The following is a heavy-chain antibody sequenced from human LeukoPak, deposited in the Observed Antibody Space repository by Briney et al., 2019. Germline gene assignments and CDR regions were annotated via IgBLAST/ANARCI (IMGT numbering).Heavy chain of an antibody. D-gene: IGHD5-12*01. Sequence: PGGSLRLSCAASGFTFSSYGMHWVRQAPGKGLEWLAVVSDDGSNKYYEDSVRGRFTFSRDNSKNTLYLQMSSLRDEDTAVYYCAKPRLRGGYLFDYWGQGTLVTVSS. V-gene: IGHV3-30*18. CDR1: GFTFSSYG. J-gene: IGHJ4*02. CDR2: VSDDGSNK. CDR3: AKPRLRGGYLFDY.